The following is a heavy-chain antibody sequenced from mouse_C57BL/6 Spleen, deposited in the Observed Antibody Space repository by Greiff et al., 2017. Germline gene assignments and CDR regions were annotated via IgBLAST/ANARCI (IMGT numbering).Heavy chain of an antibody. CDR3: ARETGGPLAY. CDR1: GYTFTSYG. J-gene: IGHJ3*01. Sequence: VKLQESGAELARPGASVKLSCKASGYTFTSYGISWVKQRTGQGLEWIGEIYPRSGNTYYNEKFKGKATLTADKSSSTAYMELRSLTSEDSAVYFCARETGGPLAYWGQGTLVTVSA. V-gene: IGHV1-81*01. CDR2: IYPRSGNT. D-gene: IGHD1-1*02.